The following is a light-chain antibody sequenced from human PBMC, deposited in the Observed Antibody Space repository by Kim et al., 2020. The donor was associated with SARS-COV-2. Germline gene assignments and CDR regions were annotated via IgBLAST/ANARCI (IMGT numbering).Light chain of an antibody. J-gene: IGKJ1*01. Sequence: DIVMTQSPLSLPVTPGEPASISCRSSQSLLHSNGYNYLDWYLQKPGQSPQLLIYLGSNRASGVPDRFSGSGSGTDFTLKISRVEAEDVGVYYCMQAPQTFGQGTKLEI. CDR2: LGS. V-gene: IGKV2-28*01. CDR3: MQAPQT. CDR1: QSLLHSNGYNY.